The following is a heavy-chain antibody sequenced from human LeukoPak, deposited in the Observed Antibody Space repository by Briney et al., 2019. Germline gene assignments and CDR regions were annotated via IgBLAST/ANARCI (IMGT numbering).Heavy chain of an antibody. CDR1: GYTFTSYG. CDR2: ISAYNGNT. Sequence: ASVKVSCTASGYTFTSYGISWVRQAPGQGLEWMGWISAYNGNTNYAQKLQGRVTMTTDTSTSTAYMELRSLRSDDTAVYYCARDGRCSGGSCYSEAFDIWGQGTMVTVSS. J-gene: IGHJ3*02. D-gene: IGHD2-15*01. CDR3: ARDGRCSGGSCYSEAFDI. V-gene: IGHV1-18*01.